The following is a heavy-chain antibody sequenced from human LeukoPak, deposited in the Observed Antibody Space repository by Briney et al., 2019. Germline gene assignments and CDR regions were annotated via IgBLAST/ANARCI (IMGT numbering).Heavy chain of an antibody. CDR2: INHNGNVN. CDR3: ARGGGLDV. J-gene: IGHJ6*02. V-gene: IGHV3-7*03. D-gene: IGHD3-16*01. CDR1: GFMFSSNW. Sequence: GGSLRLSCAASGFMFSSNWMNWARQAPGKGLEWVASINHNGNVNYYVDSVKGRFTISRDNAKNSLYLQMSNLRAEDTAVYFCARGGGLDVWGQGATVTVSS.